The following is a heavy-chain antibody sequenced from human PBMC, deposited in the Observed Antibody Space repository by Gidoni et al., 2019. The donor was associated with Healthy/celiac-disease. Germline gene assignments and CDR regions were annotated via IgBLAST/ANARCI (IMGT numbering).Heavy chain of an antibody. J-gene: IGHJ4*02. CDR2: ISGSGGST. V-gene: IGHV3-23*01. D-gene: IGHD1-26*01. Sequence: EVQLLESGGGLVQPGGSLSLSCAASGFTFRSYAMSWVRQAPGKGLEWVAAISGSGGSTYYADYVKGRFTISRDNSKNTLYLQMNSLRAEDTAVYYCAKEDTSYSGSYVCFDYWGQGTLVTVSS. CDR1: GFTFRSYA. CDR3: AKEDTSYSGSYVCFDY.